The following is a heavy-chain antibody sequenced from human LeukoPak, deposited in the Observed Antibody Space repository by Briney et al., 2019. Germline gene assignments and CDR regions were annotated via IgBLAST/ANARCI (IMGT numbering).Heavy chain of an antibody. D-gene: IGHD2-15*01. J-gene: IGHJ4*02. CDR1: GGSISSYY. V-gene: IGHV4-59*01. CDR3: ARDPGCSGASCPLDY. CDR2: IYYTGST. Sequence: PSETLSLTCTVSGGSISSYYCNWIRQPPGKGLDWIGYIYYTGSTNYNPSLKSRVTISVDTSQNQFSLKLNSVTAADTAVYYCARDPGCSGASCPLDYWGQGILVTVSS.